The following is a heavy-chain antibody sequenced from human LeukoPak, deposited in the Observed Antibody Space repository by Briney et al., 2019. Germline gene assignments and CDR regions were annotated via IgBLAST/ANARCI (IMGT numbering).Heavy chain of an antibody. J-gene: IGHJ4*02. D-gene: IGHD7-27*01. CDR3: AREVSGDPGDH. V-gene: IGHV1-2*06. CDR2: INPNSGGT. Sequence: ASVKVSCKASGYIFSGYYMHWVRQAPGQGLEWMGRINPNSGGTNYAQKFQGRVTMTRDTSISTAYMELSRLKSDDTAVYYCAREVSGDPGDHWGQGTLVTVSS. CDR1: GYIFSGYY.